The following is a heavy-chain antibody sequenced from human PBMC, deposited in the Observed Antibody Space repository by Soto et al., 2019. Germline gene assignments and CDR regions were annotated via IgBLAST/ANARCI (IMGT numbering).Heavy chain of an antibody. J-gene: IGHJ6*03. Sequence: EVQLVESGGGLVQPGGSLRLSCAASGFTFDTYWMTWIRQAAGKGLEWVATIKPDGSEDYYVDSVRGRFTISRDNANNSLHLQMNSLRAEDTALYYCATVYGYHYYYMDVWGKGTTVSVSS. CDR2: IKPDGSED. CDR1: GFTFDTYW. D-gene: IGHD3-16*01. CDR3: ATVYGYHYYYMDV. V-gene: IGHV3-7*01.